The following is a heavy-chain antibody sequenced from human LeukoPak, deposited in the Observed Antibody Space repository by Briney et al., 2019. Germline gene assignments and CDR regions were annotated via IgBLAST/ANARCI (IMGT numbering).Heavy chain of an antibody. Sequence: QTGGSLRLSCAASGFTFSSYAMSWVRQAPGKGLEWVSAISGSGGSTYYADSVKGRFTISRDNSKDTLYLHMNIVRAEDTAVYYCANSQYYHDTRGCYYWGQGTLVTVSS. CDR3: ANSQYYHDTRGCYY. V-gene: IGHV3-23*01. J-gene: IGHJ4*02. CDR2: ISGSGGST. CDR1: GFTFSSYA. D-gene: IGHD3-22*01.